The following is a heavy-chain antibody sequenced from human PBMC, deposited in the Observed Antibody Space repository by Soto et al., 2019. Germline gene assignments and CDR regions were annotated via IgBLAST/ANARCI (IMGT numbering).Heavy chain of an antibody. J-gene: IGHJ4*02. CDR3: ARHWITMVRGVCHFDY. CDR1: GGSISSKSYS. CDR2: FYYSENT. V-gene: IGHV4-39*01. Sequence: PSETLSLTCSVSGGSISSKSYSWGWIRQPPGKGLEWIGTFYYSENTYYNPSLKSRVTISVDTSKNQFSLKLISVTAADTAVYYCARHWITMVRGVCHFDYWGQGTLVTVSS. D-gene: IGHD3-10*01.